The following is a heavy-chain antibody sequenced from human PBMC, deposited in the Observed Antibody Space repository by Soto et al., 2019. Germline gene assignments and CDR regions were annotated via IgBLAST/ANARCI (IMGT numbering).Heavy chain of an antibody. Sequence: PSQTMSPTCTLDAGSLSSYYWSWIRPPAEKGLGWIGRIYTSGSPNYNTTLKSRVPISVDTSKSQFSLKLSSVTAADTAVDYCASENGDYFGAGYWGQGTLVTVSS. D-gene: IGHD4-17*01. CDR2: IYTSGSP. CDR1: AGSLSSYY. V-gene: IGHV4-4*07. J-gene: IGHJ4*02. CDR3: ASENGDYFGAGY.